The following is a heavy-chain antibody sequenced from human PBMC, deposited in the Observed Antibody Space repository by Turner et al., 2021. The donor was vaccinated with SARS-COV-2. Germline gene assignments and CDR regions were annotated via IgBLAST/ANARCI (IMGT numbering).Heavy chain of an antibody. CDR2: INSDGSFT. V-gene: IGHV3-74*01. J-gene: IGHJ3*02. D-gene: IGHD3-3*01. Sequence: EVQLVESGGGLVQPWWSLRLSCAASAFTFSSYWMHWVRQAPGKGLVWVSHINSDGSFTSYADSVKGRFTISRDNAKNTLYLQMNSLRAEDTAVYYCARDQRDSVIWSGYGAFDIWGQGTMVTVSS. CDR3: ARDQRDSVIWSGYGAFDI. CDR1: AFTFSSYW.